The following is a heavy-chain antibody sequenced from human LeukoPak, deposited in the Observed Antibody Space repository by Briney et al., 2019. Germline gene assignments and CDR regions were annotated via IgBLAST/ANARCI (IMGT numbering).Heavy chain of an antibody. D-gene: IGHD3-3*01. CDR2: IYYSGRT. CDR1: GGSINDSRYY. J-gene: IGHJ4*02. V-gene: IGHV4-39*07. Sequence: SETLSLTCTVSGGSINDSRYYWGWTRQPPGKGLEWIGTIYYSGRTYYNPSLKSRVTISIDTSKNQFSLKLSSVTAADTAVYYCASLFWSGYHEDYWGQGTLVTVSS. CDR3: ASLFWSGYHEDY.